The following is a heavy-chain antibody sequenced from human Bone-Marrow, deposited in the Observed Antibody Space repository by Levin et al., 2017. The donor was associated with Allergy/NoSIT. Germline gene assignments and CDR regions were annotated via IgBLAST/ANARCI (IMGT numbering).Heavy chain of an antibody. D-gene: IGHD3-22*01. CDR2: ISYDGTDK. V-gene: IGHV3-30*04. J-gene: IGHJ4*02. CDR1: GFEFSSFA. Sequence: GGSLRLSCTVSGFEFSSFAMHWVRQAPGKGLEWVAVISYDGTDKYYADSVRGRFTISRDNFKDTVYLQMNSQRADDTAVYYCARESDSSGYYFWYFFDYWGQGTLVAVSS. CDR3: ARESDSSGYYFWYFFDY.